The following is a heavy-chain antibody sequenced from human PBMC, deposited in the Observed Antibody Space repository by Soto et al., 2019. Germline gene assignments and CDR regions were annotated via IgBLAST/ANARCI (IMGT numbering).Heavy chain of an antibody. Sequence: GGSLRLSCAASGFTFRSYAMSWFRQPPGKGLEWVSAIIGSGGSTYYADSVKCPFTISRDNSKNTLYLQMNSLRAEDTAVYYFATKGHYYDSSDYYYDYWGQGTLVTVSS. V-gene: IGHV3-23*01. CDR1: GFTFRSYA. CDR3: ATKGHYYDSSDYYYDY. J-gene: IGHJ4*02. CDR2: IIGSGGST. D-gene: IGHD3-22*01.